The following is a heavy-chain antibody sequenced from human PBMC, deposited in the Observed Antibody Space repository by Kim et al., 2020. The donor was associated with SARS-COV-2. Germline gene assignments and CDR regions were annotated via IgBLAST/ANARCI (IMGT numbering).Heavy chain of an antibody. D-gene: IGHD3-3*01. CDR3: ARQWSGFDF. V-gene: IGHV4-59*01. J-gene: IGHJ4*02. CDR2: ISYSGTA. CDR1: GAPISSYY. Sequence: SETLSLTCNVSGAPISSYYWTWIRQPPGKGLEWIGFISYSGTANYNPSLKSRVTISLDTSKNQFFLKLTSMTAADTAVYYCARQWSGFDFWGRGTLVTVSS.